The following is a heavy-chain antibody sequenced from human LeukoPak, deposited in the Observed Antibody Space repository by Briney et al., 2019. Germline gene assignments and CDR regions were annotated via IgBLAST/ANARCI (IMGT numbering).Heavy chain of an antibody. J-gene: IGHJ4*02. CDR1: GLTFSTDW. CDR3: ARDSSGYQ. Sequence: GGSLRLSCAASGLTFSTDWMSWVRQAPGKGLEWVANIKEDGSEKYYGDSVKGRFTISRDTAKNSLYLQMNSLRAEDTAVYYCARDSSGYQWGQGTLVTVSS. CDR2: IKEDGSEK. V-gene: IGHV3-7*01. D-gene: IGHD3-22*01.